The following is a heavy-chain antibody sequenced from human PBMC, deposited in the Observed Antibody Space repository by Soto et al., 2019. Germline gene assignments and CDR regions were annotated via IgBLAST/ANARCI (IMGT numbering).Heavy chain of an antibody. Sequence: SETLSLTCTVSGGSISSGGYYWSWIRQHPGKGLEWIGYIYYSGSTYYNPSLKSRVTISVDTSKNQFSLKLSSVTAADTAVYYCARGTAMVPLDYYYGMDVWGQGTTVTVSS. V-gene: IGHV4-31*03. CDR3: ARGTAMVPLDYYYGMDV. CDR1: GGSISSGGYY. J-gene: IGHJ6*02. CDR2: IYYSGST. D-gene: IGHD5-18*01.